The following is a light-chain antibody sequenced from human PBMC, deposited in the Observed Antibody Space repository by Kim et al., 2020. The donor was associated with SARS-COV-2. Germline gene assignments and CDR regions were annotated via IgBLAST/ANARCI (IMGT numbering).Light chain of an antibody. CDR3: AAWDDSLSGWV. J-gene: IGLJ3*02. V-gene: IGLV1-47*01. CDR2: RSN. Sequence: GQRVTISCSGSNSNIGSNSVYWYQQLPGTAPKLLMYRSNQRPSGVPDRFSGSKSGTSASLAISGLRSEDEADYHCAAWDDSLSGWVFGGGTQLTVL. CDR1: NSNIGSNS.